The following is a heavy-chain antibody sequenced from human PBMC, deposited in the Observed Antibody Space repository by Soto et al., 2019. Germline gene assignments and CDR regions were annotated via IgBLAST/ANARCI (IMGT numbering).Heavy chain of an antibody. J-gene: IGHJ4*02. CDR3: AKDQDYYDSSGYYYFDY. V-gene: IGHV3-30-3*02. CDR1: GFTFSSYA. D-gene: IGHD3-22*01. Sequence: GSLRLSCAASGFTFSSYAMHWVRQAPGQGLEWVAVISYDGSNKYYADSVKGRFTISRDNSKNTLYLQMNSLRAEDTAVYYCAKDQDYYDSSGYYYFDYWGQGTLVTVSS. CDR2: ISYDGSNK.